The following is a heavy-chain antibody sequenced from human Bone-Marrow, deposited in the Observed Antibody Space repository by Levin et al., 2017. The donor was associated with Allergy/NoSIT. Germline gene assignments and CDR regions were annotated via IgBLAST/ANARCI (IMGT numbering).Heavy chain of an antibody. D-gene: IGHD6-19*01. CDR1: GFTFSSYS. V-gene: IGHV3-48*02. J-gene: IGHJ4*02. CDR3: ARVFGYTSGWFDY. CDR2: ISTGSSTI. Sequence: GESLKISCAASGFTFSSYSINWVRQPPGKGLEWVSYISTGSSTIYYADSVKGRFTISRDNAKNSLYLQMNSLRDEDTAVYYCARVFGYTSGWFDYWGQGTLVTVSS.